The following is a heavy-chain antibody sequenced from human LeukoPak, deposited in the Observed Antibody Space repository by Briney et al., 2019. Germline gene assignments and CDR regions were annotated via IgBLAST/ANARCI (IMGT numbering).Heavy chain of an antibody. J-gene: IGHJ4*02. CDR2: ISGDARFT. V-gene: IGHV3-11*06. D-gene: IGHD3-22*01. Sequence: GGSLRLSCAASGFNFSDYFMSWIRQAPGKGLEWVSYISGDARFTNYADSVKGRFTISRDNSKNTLYLQMNSLRAEDTAVYYCARGHKYYYDSSGYLDYWGQGTLVTVSS. CDR1: GFNFSDYF. CDR3: ARGHKYYYDSSGYLDY.